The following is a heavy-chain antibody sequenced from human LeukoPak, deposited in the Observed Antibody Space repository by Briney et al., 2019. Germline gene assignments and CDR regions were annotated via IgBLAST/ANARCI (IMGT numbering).Heavy chain of an antibody. CDR3: AKKALNYYYYGMDV. V-gene: IGHV3-23*01. D-gene: IGHD3-16*01. CDR1: GFTFSSYA. Sequence: GGSLGLSCAASGFTFSSYAMSWVRQAPGKGLEWVSAISGSGGSTYYADSVKGRFTISRDNSKNTLYLQMNSLRAEDTAVYYCAKKALNYYYYGMDVWGQGTTVTVSS. CDR2: ISGSGGST. J-gene: IGHJ6*02.